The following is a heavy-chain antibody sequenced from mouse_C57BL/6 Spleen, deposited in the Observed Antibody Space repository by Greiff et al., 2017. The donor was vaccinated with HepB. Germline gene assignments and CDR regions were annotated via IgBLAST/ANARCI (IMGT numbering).Heavy chain of an antibody. CDR3: ARDRGRTGTRAMDY. V-gene: IGHV5-16*01. J-gene: IGHJ4*01. Sequence: EVKVVESEGGLVQPGSSMKLSCTASGFTFSDYYMAWVRQVPEKGLEWVANINYDGSSTYYLDSLKSRFIISRDNAKNILYLQMSSLKSEDTATYYCARDRGRTGTRAMDYWGQGTSVTVSS. CDR2: INYDGSST. CDR1: GFTFSDYY. D-gene: IGHD4-1*01.